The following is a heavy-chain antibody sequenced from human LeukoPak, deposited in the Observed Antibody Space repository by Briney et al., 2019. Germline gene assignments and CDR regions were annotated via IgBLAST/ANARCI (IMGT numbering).Heavy chain of an antibody. CDR1: GYSISSGYY. V-gene: IGHV4-38-2*02. D-gene: IGHD1-14*01. Sequence: SETLSLTCTVSGYSISSGYYWGWIRQPPGKGLEWIGSIYHSGSTYYNPSLKSRVTISVDTSKNQFSLKLSSVTAADTAVYYCAREGSGTTRAFDIWGQGTMVTVSS. CDR2: IYHSGST. CDR3: AREGSGTTRAFDI. J-gene: IGHJ3*02.